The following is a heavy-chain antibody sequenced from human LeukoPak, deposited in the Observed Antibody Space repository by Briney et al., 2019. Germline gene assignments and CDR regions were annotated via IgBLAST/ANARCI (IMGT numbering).Heavy chain of an antibody. V-gene: IGHV4-59*01. CDR2: IYYSGST. CDR1: GGSISSYY. D-gene: IGHD5/OR15-5a*01. J-gene: IGHJ5*02. CDR3: AREESTHRFDP. Sequence: SETLSLTCTVSGGSISSYYWSWIRQPPGKGLEWIGYIYYSGSTNYNPSLKSRVTISVDTSKNQFSLKVSSVTAADTAVYYCAREESTHRFDPGGQGTLVTVSS.